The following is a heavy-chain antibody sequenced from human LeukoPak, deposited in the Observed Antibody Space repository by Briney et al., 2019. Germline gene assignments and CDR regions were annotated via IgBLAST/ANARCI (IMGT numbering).Heavy chain of an antibody. CDR3: ARDAWFWSGYLSGGGAFDI. V-gene: IGHV3-7*01. CDR2: IKQDGSEK. J-gene: IGHJ3*02. D-gene: IGHD3-3*01. CDR1: GFTFSSYW. Sequence: PGGSLRLSCAASGFTFSSYWMSWVRQAPGKGLEWVANIKQDGSEKYYVDSVKGRFTISRDNAKNSLYLQMNSLRAEDTAVYYCARDAWFWSGYLSGGGAFDIWGQGTMVTVSS.